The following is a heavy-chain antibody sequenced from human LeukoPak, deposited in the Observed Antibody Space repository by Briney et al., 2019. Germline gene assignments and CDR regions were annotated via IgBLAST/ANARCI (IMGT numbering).Heavy chain of an antibody. CDR1: GGSISSGGYY. J-gene: IGHJ5*02. Sequence: PSETLSLTCTVSGGSISSGGYYWSWIRQHPGKGLEWIGYIYYSGSTYYNPSLKSRVTISVDTSKNQFSLKLSSVTATDTAVYYCTREGPKGVVAADNWFDPWGQGTLVTVSS. CDR2: IYYSGST. CDR3: TREGPKGVVAADNWFDP. V-gene: IGHV4-31*03. D-gene: IGHD2-15*01.